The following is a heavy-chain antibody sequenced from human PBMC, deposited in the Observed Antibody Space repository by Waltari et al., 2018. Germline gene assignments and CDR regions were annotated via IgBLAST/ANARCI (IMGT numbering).Heavy chain of an antibody. CDR3: ASHITMIVVATDQEWFDP. D-gene: IGHD3-22*01. Sequence: QLQLQESGPGLVKPSETLSLTCTVSGGSISSSSYYWGWIRQPPGKGLEWIGSIYYSGSTYYNPSLKSRVTISVDTSKNQFSLKLSSVTAADTAVYYCASHITMIVVATDQEWFDPWGQGTLVTVSS. CDR1: GGSISSSSYY. J-gene: IGHJ5*02. CDR2: IYYSGST. V-gene: IGHV4-39*07.